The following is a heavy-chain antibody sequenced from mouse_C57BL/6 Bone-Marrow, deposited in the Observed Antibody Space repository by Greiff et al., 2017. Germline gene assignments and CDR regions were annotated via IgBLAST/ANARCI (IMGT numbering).Heavy chain of an antibody. V-gene: IGHV1-26*01. J-gene: IGHJ4*01. Sequence: VQLKQSGPELVKPGASVKISCKASGYTFTDYYMNWVKQSHGKSLEWIGDINPNNGGTSYNQKFKGKATLTVDKSSSTAYMELRSLTSEDSAVYYCARIDYDRYYAMDYWGQGTSVTVSS. CDR1: GYTFTDYY. CDR3: ARIDYDRYYAMDY. D-gene: IGHD2-4*01. CDR2: INPNNGGT.